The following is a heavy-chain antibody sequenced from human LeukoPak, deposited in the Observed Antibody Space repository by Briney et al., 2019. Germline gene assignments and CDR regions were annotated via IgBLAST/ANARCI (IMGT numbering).Heavy chain of an antibody. J-gene: IGHJ4*02. V-gene: IGHV3-7*01. CDR1: GFTFSSYW. CDR3: AIQKADLITMIRGIIAY. CDR2: IKQDGSEK. D-gene: IGHD3-10*01. Sequence: GGSLRLSCAASGFTFSSYWMTWVRQAPGKGLEWVANIKQDGSEKYYVDSAKGRFTISRDNAKNSLYLQMNSLRAEDTAVYYCAIQKADLITMIRGIIAYWGQGTLVTVSS.